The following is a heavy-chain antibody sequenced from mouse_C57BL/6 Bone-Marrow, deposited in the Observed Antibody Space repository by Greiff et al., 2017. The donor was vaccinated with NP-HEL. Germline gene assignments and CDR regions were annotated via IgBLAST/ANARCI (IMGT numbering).Heavy chain of an antibody. CDR3: TRWDSSGCFAY. D-gene: IGHD3-2*02. J-gene: IGHJ3*01. Sequence: QVQLKQSGAELVRPGASVTLSCKASGYTFTDYEMHWVKQTPVHGLEWIGAIDPETGGTAYNQKFKGKAILTADKSSSTAYMELRSLTSEDSAVYYCTRWDSSGCFAYWGQGTLVTVSA. CDR1: GYTFTDYE. CDR2: IDPETGGT. V-gene: IGHV1-15*01.